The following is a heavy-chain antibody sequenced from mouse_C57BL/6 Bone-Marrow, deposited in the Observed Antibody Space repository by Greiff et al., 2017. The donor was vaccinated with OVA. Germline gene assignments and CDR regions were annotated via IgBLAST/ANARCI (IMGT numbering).Heavy chain of an antibody. Sequence: QVQLQQSGAELVRPGTSVKMSCKASGYTFTNYWIGWAKQRPGHGLEWIGDIYPGGGYTNYNEKFKGKATLTADKSSSTAYMQLSSLSSEDSAIDYCAREGWLLTFDYWGQGTTLTVSA. CDR2: IYPGGGYT. J-gene: IGHJ2*01. CDR1: GYTFTNYW. CDR3: AREGWLLTFDY. D-gene: IGHD2-3*01. V-gene: IGHV1-63*01.